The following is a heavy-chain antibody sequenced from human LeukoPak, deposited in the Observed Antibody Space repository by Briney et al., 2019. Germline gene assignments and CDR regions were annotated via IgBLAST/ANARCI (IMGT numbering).Heavy chain of an antibody. J-gene: IGHJ4*02. Sequence: PSETLSLTCTVSGYSISSGYYWGWIRQPPGKGLEWIGSIYHSGSTYYNPSLKSRVTISVDTSKNQFSLKLSSVTAADTAVYYCARVQAAAGSVDYWGQGTLVTVSS. CDR3: ARVQAAAGSVDY. CDR2: IYHSGST. D-gene: IGHD6-13*01. CDR1: GYSISSGYY. V-gene: IGHV4-38-2*02.